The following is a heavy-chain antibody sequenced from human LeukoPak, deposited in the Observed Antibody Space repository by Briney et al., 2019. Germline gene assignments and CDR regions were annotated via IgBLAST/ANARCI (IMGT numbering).Heavy chain of an antibody. CDR1: GAAISKYF. CDR2: VSSSGTT. J-gene: IGHJ5*02. CDR3: ARRGYYDSSGYRHFDP. D-gene: IGHD3-22*01. Sequence: PSETLSLTCTVSGAAISKYFWHWIRHPAGKGLEWIGRVSSSGTTNYNPSLKSRVTISVDTSKNQFSLKLSSVTAADTAVYYCARRGYYDSSGYRHFDPWGQGTLVTVSS. V-gene: IGHV4-4*07.